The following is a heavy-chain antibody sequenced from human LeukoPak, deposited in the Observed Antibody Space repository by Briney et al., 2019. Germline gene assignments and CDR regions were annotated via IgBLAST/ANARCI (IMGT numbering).Heavy chain of an antibody. V-gene: IGHV3-30*02. D-gene: IGHD3-10*01. J-gene: IGHJ6*03. CDR1: GFTFSSYG. CDR3: AKDPPEKGNYYYYMDV. Sequence: GGSLRLSCAASGFTFSSYGMHWVRQAPGKGLEWVAFIRYDGSNKYYADSVKGRFTISRDNSKNTLYLQMNSLRAEGTAVYYCAKDPPEKGNYYYYMDVWGKGTTVTISS. CDR2: IRYDGSNK.